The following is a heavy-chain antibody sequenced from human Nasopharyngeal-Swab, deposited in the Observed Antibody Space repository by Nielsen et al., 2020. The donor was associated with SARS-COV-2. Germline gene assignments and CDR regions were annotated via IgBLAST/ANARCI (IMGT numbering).Heavy chain of an antibody. CDR3: ARDLLWFGEFPYGMDV. D-gene: IGHD3-10*01. V-gene: IGHV4-59*01. CDR1: GGSISSYY. J-gene: IGHJ6*02. Sequence: SETLSLTCTVSGGSISSYYWSWIWQPPGKGLEWIGYIYYSGSTNYNPSLKSRVTISVDTSKNQFSLKLSSVTAADTAVYYCARDLLWFGEFPYGMDVWGQGTTVTVSS. CDR2: IYYSGST.